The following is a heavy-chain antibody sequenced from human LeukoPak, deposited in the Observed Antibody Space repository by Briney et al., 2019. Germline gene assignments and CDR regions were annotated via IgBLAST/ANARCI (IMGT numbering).Heavy chain of an antibody. CDR1: GYTLTELS. D-gene: IGHD1-26*01. CDR2: FDPEDGET. V-gene: IGHV1-24*01. CDR3: ATGEPIVGAKFWSY. Sequence: ASVKVSCKVSGYTLTELSMHWVRQAPGKGLEWMGGFDPEDGETIYAQKFQGRVTMTEDTSTDTAYMELSSLRSEDTAVYYCATGEPIVGAKFWSYWGQGTLVTVSS. J-gene: IGHJ4*02.